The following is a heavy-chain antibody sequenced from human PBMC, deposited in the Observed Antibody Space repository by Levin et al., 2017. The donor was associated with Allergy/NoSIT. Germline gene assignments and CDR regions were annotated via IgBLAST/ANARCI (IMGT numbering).Heavy chain of an antibody. D-gene: IGHD6-13*01. CDR3: ARQMRYTSGWYPNWYFDL. V-gene: IGHV5-51*01. CDR1: GYSFTSYW. J-gene: IGHJ2*01. Sequence: GDSLKISCKGSGYSFTSYWIGWVRQMPGKGLEWMGVIYPGDSDTRYSPSFQGQVTISADKSISTAYVQWSSLKDSDSAMYYCARQMRYTSGWYPNWYFDLWGRGTLVTVSS. CDR2: IYPGDSDT.